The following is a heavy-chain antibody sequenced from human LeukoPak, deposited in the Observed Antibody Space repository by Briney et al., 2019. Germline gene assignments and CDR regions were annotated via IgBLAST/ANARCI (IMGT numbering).Heavy chain of an antibody. CDR2: IHNSGST. CDR1: YDSISSYY. Sequence: ASETLSLTCTVAYDSISSYYWSWIRQPPGKGLEWIGYIHNSGSTMYNPSLKSRLAMSLDTSKNQFSLNLNSVTAADTAVYYCARQVTMIVVVTGFDIWGQGTMVTVSS. CDR3: ARQVTMIVVVTGFDI. J-gene: IGHJ3*02. D-gene: IGHD3-22*01. V-gene: IGHV4-59*01.